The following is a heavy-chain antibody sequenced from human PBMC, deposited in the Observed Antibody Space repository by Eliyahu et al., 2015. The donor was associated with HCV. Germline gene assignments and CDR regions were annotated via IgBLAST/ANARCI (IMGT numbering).Heavy chain of an antibody. Sequence: EVQVVESGGGLVKPGESLXXSCEVSGFIFSHYTMHWVRQAPGKGLEWVSLITANREIHYADSVRGRFVISRDNAKSSLFLDMNNLRADDTAVYYCAKWQNIHWGRGTLVTVSS. CDR3: AKWQNIH. CDR2: ITANREI. J-gene: IGHJ4*02. V-gene: IGHV3-21*06. CDR1: GFIFSHYT. D-gene: IGHD5-12*01.